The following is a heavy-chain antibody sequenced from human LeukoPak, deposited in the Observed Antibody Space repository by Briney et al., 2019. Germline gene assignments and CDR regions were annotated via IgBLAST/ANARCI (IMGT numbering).Heavy chain of an antibody. CDR1: GGSFSGYY. D-gene: IGHD3-22*01. J-gene: IGHJ4*02. CDR2: INHRGKT. CDR3: ARAVDSSGYSDY. V-gene: IGHV4-34*01. Sequence: SETLSLTCAVYGGSFSGYYWSWIRHSRGKGLEWIGEINHRGKTNYNPSLKSRVTISVGTSKNQFSLKLSSVNAADTAVYFCARAVDSSGYSDYWGQGTLVTVSS.